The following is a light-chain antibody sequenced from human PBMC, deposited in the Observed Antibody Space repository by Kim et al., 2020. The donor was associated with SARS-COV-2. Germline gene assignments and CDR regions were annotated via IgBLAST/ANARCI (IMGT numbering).Light chain of an antibody. CDR2: GKN. Sequence: SSELTQDPAVSVALGQTVTITCQGDSLRSYYATWYQQKPGQAPILVIYGKNNRPSGIPDRFSGSSSGNTASLTITGTQAGDEADYYCNSRDSSDNVIFGGGTQLTVL. CDR1: SLRSYY. CDR3: NSRDSSDNVI. V-gene: IGLV3-19*01. J-gene: IGLJ2*01.